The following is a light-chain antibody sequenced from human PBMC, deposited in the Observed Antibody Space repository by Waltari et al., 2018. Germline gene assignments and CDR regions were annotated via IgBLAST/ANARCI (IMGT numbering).Light chain of an antibody. CDR3: QQHYSTPFT. J-gene: IGKJ4*01. CDR2: WAS. Sequence: DIVMTQSPDSLAVSLGERATINCKSSQCVLYSSYNKNYLPWSHQKPGQPPKPLIYWASTRESGVPDRFSGSGSGTDFTLTISSLQAADVAVYYCQQHYSTPFTFGGGTKVEIK. V-gene: IGKV4-1*01. CDR1: QCVLYSSYNKNY.